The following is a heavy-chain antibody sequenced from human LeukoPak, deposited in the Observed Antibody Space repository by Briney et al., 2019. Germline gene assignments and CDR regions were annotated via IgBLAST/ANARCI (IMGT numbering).Heavy chain of an antibody. CDR1: GGSFSGYY. CDR3: ARHQQQLGDFDY. J-gene: IGHJ4*02. V-gene: IGHV4-34*09. CDR2: IYYSGST. Sequence: SETLSLTCAVYGGSFSGYYWSWIRQPPGKGLEWIGYIYYSGSTYYNPSLKSRVTISEDTSKNQFSLKLSSVTAADTAVYYCARHQQQLGDFDYWGQGTLVTVSS. D-gene: IGHD6-13*01.